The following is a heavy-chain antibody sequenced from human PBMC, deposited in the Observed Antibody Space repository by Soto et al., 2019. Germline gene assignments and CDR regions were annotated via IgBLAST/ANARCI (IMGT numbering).Heavy chain of an antibody. V-gene: IGHV3-49*04. CDR2: IRSKAYGGTT. Sequence: GGSLRLSCTDSGFTFGDYAMSWVRQAPRKGLEWVGFIRSKAYGGTTEYAASVKGRFTISRDDSKSIAYLQMNSLKTEDTAVYYCTTTRTPGIAVAGLDYWGQGTLVTVSS. D-gene: IGHD6-19*01. CDR1: GFTFGDYA. CDR3: TTTRTPGIAVAGLDY. J-gene: IGHJ4*02.